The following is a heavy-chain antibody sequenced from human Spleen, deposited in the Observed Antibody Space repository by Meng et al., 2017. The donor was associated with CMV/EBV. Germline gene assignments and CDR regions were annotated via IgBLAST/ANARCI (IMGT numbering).Heavy chain of an antibody. CDR3: ARQSITGTTNYYGMDV. V-gene: IGHV3-21*01. CDR1: GFTFSNYA. CDR2: ISSTSTYI. J-gene: IGHJ6*02. D-gene: IGHD1-20*01. Sequence: GGSLRLSCAASGFTFSNYAMSWVRQAPGKGLEWVSSISSTSTYIYYADSLKGRFTISRDNAKNSLYLQLNSLRAEDTAVYYCARQSITGTTNYYGMDVWGQGTTVTVSS.